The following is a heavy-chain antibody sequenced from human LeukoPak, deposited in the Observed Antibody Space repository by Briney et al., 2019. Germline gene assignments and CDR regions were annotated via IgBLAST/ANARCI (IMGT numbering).Heavy chain of an antibody. CDR1: GFTFSSYS. D-gene: IGHD3-10*01. J-gene: IGHJ4*02. Sequence: SGESLRLSCAASGFTFSSYSMNWVRQAPGKGLEWVSSISSSSSYIYYADSVKGRFTISRDNAKNSLYLQMNSLRAEDTAVYYCANRLDQKSYYYGSGSYYSHWGQGTLVTVSS. CDR3: ANRLDQKSYYYGSGSYYSH. CDR2: ISSSSSYI. V-gene: IGHV3-21*01.